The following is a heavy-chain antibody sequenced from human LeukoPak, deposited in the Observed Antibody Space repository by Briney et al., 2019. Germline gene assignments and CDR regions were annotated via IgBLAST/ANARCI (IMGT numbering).Heavy chain of an antibody. CDR3: ARAYSSSSTHFDY. J-gene: IGHJ4*02. CDR2: ISGYNGNT. D-gene: IGHD6-13*01. CDR1: GYPFATYG. V-gene: IGHV1-18*01. Sequence: AAVKVSCKASGYPFATYGITWVRQAPGQGLEWMGWISGYNGNTNYAQMLQGRVTMTTDTSTNTAYMELRSLRSDDSAVYYCARAYSSSSTHFDYWGQGTLVTVSS.